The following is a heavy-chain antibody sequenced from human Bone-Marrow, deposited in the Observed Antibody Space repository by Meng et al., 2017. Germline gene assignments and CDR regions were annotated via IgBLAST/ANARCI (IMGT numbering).Heavy chain of an antibody. Sequence: GESLKISCAASGFTFTDYYMIWIRQAPGKGLGLVSYIDGSGSGKVYADSVKGRFTISRDNAKNSLYLQMNSLRAEDTAVYYCARGGARGYCSSTSCYAFDYWGQGTLVTVSS. V-gene: IGHV3-11*04. CDR3: ARGGARGYCSSTSCYAFDY. CDR1: GFTFTDYY. D-gene: IGHD2-2*01. CDR2: IDGSGSGK. J-gene: IGHJ4*02.